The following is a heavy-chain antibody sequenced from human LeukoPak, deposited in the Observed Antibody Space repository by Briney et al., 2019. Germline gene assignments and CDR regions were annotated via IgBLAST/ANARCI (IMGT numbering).Heavy chain of an antibody. CDR3: AILRFLEWPFDS. D-gene: IGHD3-3*01. V-gene: IGHV1-18*01. CDR1: GYTFTSYD. CDR2: ISAYNRNT. J-gene: IGHJ4*02. Sequence: ASVKVSCKASGYTFTSYDINWVRQAPGQGLEWMGWISAYNRNTNYAQKFQDRVTMTTDTSTTTAYMELRSLRSDDTAVYYCAILRFLEWPFDSWGQGTLVTVSS.